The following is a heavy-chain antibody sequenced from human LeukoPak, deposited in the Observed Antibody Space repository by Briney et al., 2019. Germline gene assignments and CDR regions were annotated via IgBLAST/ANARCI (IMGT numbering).Heavy chain of an antibody. J-gene: IGHJ4*02. CDR3: ARGGGSLMTTVDQFDY. V-gene: IGHV4-34*01. Sequence: PSETLSLTCAVYGGSFSGYYWSWIRQPPGKGLEWIGEINHSGSTNYNPSLKSRATISVDTSKNQFSLKLSSVTAADTAVYYCARGGGSLMTTVDQFDYWGQGTLVTVSS. D-gene: IGHD4-23*01. CDR2: INHSGST. CDR1: GGSFSGYY.